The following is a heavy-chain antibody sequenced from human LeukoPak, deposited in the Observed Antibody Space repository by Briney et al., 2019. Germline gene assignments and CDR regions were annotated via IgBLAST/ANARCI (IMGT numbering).Heavy chain of an antibody. V-gene: IGHV1-18*01. CDR2: ISAHNGNT. D-gene: IGHD3-22*01. J-gene: IGHJ4*02. Sequence: ASVKVSCKASGYTFTSYGISWVRQAPGQGLEWMGWISAHNGNTNYAQKLQGRVTMTTDTSTSTAYMELRSLRSDDTAVYYCARDQGQYYYDRSGYKTFDYWGQGTLVTVSS. CDR3: ARDQGQYYYDRSGYKTFDY. CDR1: GYTFTSYG.